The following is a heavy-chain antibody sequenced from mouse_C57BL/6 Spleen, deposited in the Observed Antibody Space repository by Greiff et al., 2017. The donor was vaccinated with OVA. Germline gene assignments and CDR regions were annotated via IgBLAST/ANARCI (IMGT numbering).Heavy chain of an antibody. J-gene: IGHJ3*01. V-gene: IGHV5-17*01. Sequence: EVHLVESGGGLVKPGGSLKLSCAASGFTFSDYGMHWVRQAPEKGLEWVAYISSGSSTIYYADTVKGRFTISRDNAKNTLFLQMTSLRSEDTAMYYCATLYDYEIAYWGQGTLVTVSA. D-gene: IGHD2-4*01. CDR3: ATLYDYEIAY. CDR1: GFTFSDYG. CDR2: ISSGSSTI.